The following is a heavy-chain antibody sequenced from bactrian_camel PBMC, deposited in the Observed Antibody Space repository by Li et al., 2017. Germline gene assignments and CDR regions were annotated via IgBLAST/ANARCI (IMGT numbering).Heavy chain of an antibody. V-gene: IGHV3S1*01. CDR1: GFTFSSDF. D-gene: IGHD2*01. J-gene: IGHJ6*01. CDR3: ATSPPHRGTWWYST. Sequence: QVQLVESGGDLVQPGGSPRLSCAASGFTFSSDFMYWVRQTPGKELEWVSGITPQSSSTYYSDSVKGRFSISRDNAENTLYLQMNSLKTEDTAVYYCATSPPHRGTWWYSTWGQGTQVTVS. CDR2: ITPQSSST.